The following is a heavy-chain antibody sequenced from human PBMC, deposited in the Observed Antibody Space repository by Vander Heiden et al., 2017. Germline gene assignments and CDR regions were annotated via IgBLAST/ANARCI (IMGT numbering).Heavy chain of an antibody. J-gene: IGHJ6*02. Sequence: QVPLAQSGAEVNKPGASVKASCKASGYTFCGYSIDWLRQAPGQELEWMGWINPNNGGTKYAQKFQGRVTMTRDTSTATVYMELSRLRSEDTAVYYCARDRGGPNGMDFWGQGTTVTVSS. V-gene: IGHV1-2*02. CDR3: ARDRGGPNGMDF. D-gene: IGHD2-15*01. CDR1: GYTFCGYS. CDR2: INPNNGGT.